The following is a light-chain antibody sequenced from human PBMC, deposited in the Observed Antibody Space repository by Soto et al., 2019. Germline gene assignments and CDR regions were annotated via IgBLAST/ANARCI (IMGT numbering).Light chain of an antibody. J-gene: IGKJ1*01. V-gene: IGKV3D-15*01. Sequence: EIVLTQSPATLYVSPGETASLSCRTSQSVGSNLAWYQQRPGEAPRLLIFDASARAVDIPGRFSGSGSGTEITLTISSLQPEDFAVYFCHSYDKWPPWAFGQGTKVDIK. CDR1: QSVGSN. CDR3: HSYDKWPPWA. CDR2: DAS.